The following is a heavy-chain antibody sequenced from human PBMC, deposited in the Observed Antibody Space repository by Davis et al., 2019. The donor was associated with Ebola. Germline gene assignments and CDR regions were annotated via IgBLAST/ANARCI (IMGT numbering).Heavy chain of an antibody. D-gene: IGHD6-19*01. J-gene: IGHJ4*02. CDR2: IYYSGST. Sequence: SETLSLTCTVSGGSISSSSYYWGWIRQPPGKGLEWIGSIYYSGSTYYNPSLKSRVTISVDTSKNQFSLKLSSVTAADTAVYYCARGLEAGTNYWGQGTLVTVSS. CDR1: GGSISSSSYY. CDR3: ARGLEAGTNY. V-gene: IGHV4-39*07.